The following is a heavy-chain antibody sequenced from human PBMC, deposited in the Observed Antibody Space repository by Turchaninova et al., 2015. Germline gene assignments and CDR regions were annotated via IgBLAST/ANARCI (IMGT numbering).Heavy chain of an antibody. CDR2: IYYSGST. Sequence: QLQLQESGPGLVKPSETLSLTCTVPGCSISSRTYYWGWIRPPPGKGLESIGSIYYSGSTYYNPSLKSRVTISVDTSTNQFSLKLTSVTAADTAVYYCARDHEYSSSWGWFDPWGQGTLVTVSS. D-gene: IGHD6-6*01. CDR3: ARDHEYSSSWGWFDP. CDR1: GCSISSRTYY. J-gene: IGHJ5*02. V-gene: IGHV4-39*07.